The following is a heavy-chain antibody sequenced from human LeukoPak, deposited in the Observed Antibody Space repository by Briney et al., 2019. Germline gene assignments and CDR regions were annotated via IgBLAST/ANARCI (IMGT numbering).Heavy chain of an antibody. V-gene: IGHV3-7*01. Sequence: GGSLRLSCAASGFTFSSYWMSWVRQAPGKGLEWVANIKQDGSEKSVKGRFTISRDNAKNSLYLQMNSLRAEDTAVCYCARDSLLGVPAALDYWGQGTLVTVSS. D-gene: IGHD2-2*01. CDR2: IKQDGSEK. J-gene: IGHJ4*02. CDR3: ARDSLLGVPAALDY. CDR1: GFTFSSYW.